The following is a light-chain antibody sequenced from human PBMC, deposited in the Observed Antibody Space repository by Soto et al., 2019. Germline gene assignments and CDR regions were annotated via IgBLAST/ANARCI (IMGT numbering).Light chain of an antibody. Sequence: EIVLTQSPGTLSLSPGDRATLSCRASPSISINSLAWYQQKPGQAPRLLIYGASTRATGIPDRFSGSESGTDFTLTISRLEPEDFAMYYCQQYGSSFGQGTKVEIK. CDR1: PSISINS. V-gene: IGKV3-20*01. CDR2: GAS. CDR3: QQYGSS. J-gene: IGKJ1*01.